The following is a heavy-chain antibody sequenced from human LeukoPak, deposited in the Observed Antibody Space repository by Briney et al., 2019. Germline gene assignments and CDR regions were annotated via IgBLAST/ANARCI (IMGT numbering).Heavy chain of an antibody. CDR1: GFTFSSYS. Sequence: GGSLRLSCAASGFTFSSYSMNWVRQAPGKGLEWVSSISSSSSYIYYADSVKGRFTISRDNAKNSLYLQMNSLRAEDTAVYYCARDRGGYYGSGGLDYWGQGTLVTVSS. CDR3: ARDRGGYYGSGGLDY. V-gene: IGHV3-21*01. J-gene: IGHJ4*02. D-gene: IGHD3-10*01. CDR2: ISSSSSYI.